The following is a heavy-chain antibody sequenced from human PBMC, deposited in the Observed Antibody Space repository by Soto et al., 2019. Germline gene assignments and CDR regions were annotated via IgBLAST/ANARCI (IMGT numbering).Heavy chain of an antibody. J-gene: IGHJ6*03. V-gene: IGHV4-31*03. CDR2: IYYSGST. CDR1: GYSVGIGSYY. Sequence: TLSLTCTVSGYSVGIGSYYWNWILQPPGKGLEWIGYIYYSGSTYYNPSLKSRVTISVDTSKNQFSLKLSSVTAADTAVYYCARDGGPEYSSSSPYYYYYYMDVWGKGTTVTVSS. D-gene: IGHD6-6*01. CDR3: ARDGGPEYSSSSPYYYYYYMDV.